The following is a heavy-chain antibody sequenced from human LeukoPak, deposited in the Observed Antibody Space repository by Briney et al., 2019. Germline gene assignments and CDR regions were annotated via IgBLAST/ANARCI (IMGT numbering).Heavy chain of an antibody. CDR3: ARDVSSKTSYYMDV. Sequence: SETLSLTCIVSGGSISSYYWSWIRQPAGKGLEWIGRIYTSGSTNYNPSLKSRVTMSLDTSKNQFSLKLRSVTAADTAVYYCARDVSSKTSYYMDVWGKGTTVTISS. D-gene: IGHD4-11*01. CDR1: GGSISSYY. CDR2: IYTSGST. V-gene: IGHV4-4*07. J-gene: IGHJ6*03.